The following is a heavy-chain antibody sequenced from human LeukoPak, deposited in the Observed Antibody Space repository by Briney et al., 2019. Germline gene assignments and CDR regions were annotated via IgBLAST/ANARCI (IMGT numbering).Heavy chain of an antibody. CDR1: GFTFSSYS. Sequence: GGSLRHSCAPSGFTFSSYSMNWGRQAPGKGLGWVSYITSISSTIYYADSVKGRFTISRDNAKNSLYLKMTSLTAEDTAVYYCARSVWFAEPGPYWGQGTLVTVSS. J-gene: IGHJ4*02. D-gene: IGHD3-10*01. CDR3: ARSVWFAEPGPY. V-gene: IGHV3-48*01. CDR2: ITSISSTI.